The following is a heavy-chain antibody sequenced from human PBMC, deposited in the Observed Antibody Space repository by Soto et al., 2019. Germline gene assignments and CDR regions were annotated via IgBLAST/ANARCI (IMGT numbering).Heavy chain of an antibody. CDR3: ARDDVPTSTPQKAGY. CDR2: ISSSSSYT. D-gene: IGHD2-2*01. V-gene: IGHV3-11*06. Sequence: GGSLRLSCAASGFTFSDYYMSWIRQAPGKGLEWVSYISSSSSYTNYADSVKGRFTISRDNAKNSLYLQMNSLRAEDTAVYYCARDDVPTSTPQKAGYWGQGTLVTVSS. J-gene: IGHJ4*02. CDR1: GFTFSDYY.